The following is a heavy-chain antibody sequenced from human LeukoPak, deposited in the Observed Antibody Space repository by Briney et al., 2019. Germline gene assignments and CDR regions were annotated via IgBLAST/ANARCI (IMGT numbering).Heavy chain of an antibody. CDR2: IYYSGST. J-gene: IGHJ5*02. CDR3: ARVNPYYGSGSYLNWFDP. D-gene: IGHD3-10*01. V-gene: IGHV4-30-4*08. Sequence: PSQTLSLTCTVSGGSISSGDYYWSWIRQPPGKGLEWIGYIYYSGSTYYNPSPKSRVTISVDTSKNQFSLKLSSVTAADTAVYYCARVNPYYGSGSYLNWFDPWGQGTLVTVSS. CDR1: GGSISSGDYY.